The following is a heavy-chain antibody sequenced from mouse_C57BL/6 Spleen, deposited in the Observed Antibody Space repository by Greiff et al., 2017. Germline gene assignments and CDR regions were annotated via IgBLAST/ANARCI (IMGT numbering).Heavy chain of an antibody. Sequence: EVQLVESGPGLVKPSQSLSLTCSVTGYSITSGYYWNWIRQFPGNKLEWMGYISYDGSNNYNPSLKNRISITRDTSKNQFFLKLNSVTTEDTATYYCAREDDYDVEENYAMDYWGQGTSVTVSS. D-gene: IGHD2-4*01. CDR2: ISYDGSN. CDR1: GYSITSGYY. V-gene: IGHV3-6*01. J-gene: IGHJ4*01. CDR3: AREDDYDVEENYAMDY.